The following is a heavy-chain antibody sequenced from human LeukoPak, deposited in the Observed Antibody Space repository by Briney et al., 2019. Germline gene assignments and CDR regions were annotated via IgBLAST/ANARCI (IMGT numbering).Heavy chain of an antibody. J-gene: IGHJ1*01. CDR3: ARGCVVRGKRSKEYFQH. V-gene: IGHV4-34*01. CDR1: GGSFSGYY. D-gene: IGHD3-10*01. CDR2: INNSGST. Sequence: SETLSLTCAVYGGSFSGYYWSWIRQPPGKGLEWIGEINNSGSTNYNPSLKSRVTISVDTSKNQFSLKLSSVTAADTAVYYCARGCVVRGKRSKEYFQHWGQGTLVTVSS.